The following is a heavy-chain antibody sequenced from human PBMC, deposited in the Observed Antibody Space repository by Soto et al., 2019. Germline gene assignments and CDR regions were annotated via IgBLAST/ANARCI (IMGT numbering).Heavy chain of an antibody. CDR3: AKDTRGYYYYAMDV. V-gene: IGHV3-30*18. D-gene: IGHD2-2*01. J-gene: IGHJ6*02. Sequence: GGSLRLSCAASGFTFSNYGMHWVRQAPGKGLEWVTVISYDGSEKYYADSVKGRFTISRDNSKNSLYLQMNSLRAEDTALYYCAKDTRGYYYYAMDVWGQGTTVTVSS. CDR2: ISYDGSEK. CDR1: GFTFSNYG.